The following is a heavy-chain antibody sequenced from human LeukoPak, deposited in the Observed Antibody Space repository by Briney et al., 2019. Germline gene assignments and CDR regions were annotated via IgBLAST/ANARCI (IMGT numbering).Heavy chain of an antibody. CDR3: AKKYSGYDSNFDY. CDR2: IRYDESNK. V-gene: IGHV3-30*02. D-gene: IGHD5-12*01. Sequence: GGSLRLSCAASGFTFSSYGMHWVRQAPGKGLEWVSFIRYDESNKYYADSVRGRFTISRDNSKNTLYLQMNSLRAEDTAVYYCAKKYSGYDSNFDYWGQGTLVTVSS. J-gene: IGHJ4*02. CDR1: GFTFSSYG.